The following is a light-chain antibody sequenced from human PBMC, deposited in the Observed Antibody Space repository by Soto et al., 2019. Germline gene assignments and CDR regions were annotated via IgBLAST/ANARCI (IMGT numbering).Light chain of an antibody. CDR3: HQHHDWPLT. J-gene: IGKJ4*01. Sequence: IVLTRSPATLSLSPGGRATLSCRASQTVSINLAWYQQRPGQAPRLLIYDVSNRATGIPARFSGSGSGTDFTLTISSLEPEDFAVYYCHQHHDWPLTFGGGTKVDIK. CDR1: QTVSIN. CDR2: DVS. V-gene: IGKV3-11*01.